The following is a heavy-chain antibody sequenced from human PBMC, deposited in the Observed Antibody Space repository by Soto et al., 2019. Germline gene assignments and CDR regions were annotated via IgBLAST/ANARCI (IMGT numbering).Heavy chain of an antibody. D-gene: IGHD6-13*01. CDR3: ATGPGKAAAGLDY. V-gene: IGHV4-4*07. CDR1: VVSIGSYY. J-gene: IGHJ4*02. Sequence: SETLSLTCTVSVVSIGSYYWSWIRQSAGKGLEWIGRFYTSGSTNYNPSLKSRVTMSVDTSENQFSLKLTSVTAADTAVYYCATGPGKAAAGLDYWRQGTLGTVSA. CDR2: FYTSGST.